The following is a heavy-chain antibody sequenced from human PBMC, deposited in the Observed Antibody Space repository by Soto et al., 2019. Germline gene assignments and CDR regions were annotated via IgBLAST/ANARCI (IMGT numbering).Heavy chain of an antibody. J-gene: IGHJ6*02. CDR3: ARDTGAARDYYYGMDV. Sequence: EVQLVESGGGLVKPGGSLRLSCAASGFTFSSYSINWVRQAPGKGLEWVSSISSSSSYIYYADSVKGRFTISRDNAKNSLYLQMNSLRAEDTAVYYCARDTGAARDYYYGMDVWGQGTTVTVSS. CDR2: ISSSSSYI. D-gene: IGHD6-6*01. CDR1: GFTFSSYS. V-gene: IGHV3-21*01.